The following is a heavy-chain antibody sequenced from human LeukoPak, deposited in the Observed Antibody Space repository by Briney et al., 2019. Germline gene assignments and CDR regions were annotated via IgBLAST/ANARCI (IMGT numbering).Heavy chain of an antibody. CDR2: INPSGGST. CDR1: GYTFTSYY. J-gene: IGHJ4*02. V-gene: IGHV1-46*01. Sequence: ASVKVSCKASGYTFTSYYMHWVRQAPGQGLEWMGIINPSGGSTSYAQKFQGRVTMTRDTSTSTVYMELSSLRSEDTAVYYCATFMTYYYGSGSYYPGDYWGQGPLVTVSS. D-gene: IGHD3-10*01. CDR3: ATFMTYYYGSGSYYPGDY.